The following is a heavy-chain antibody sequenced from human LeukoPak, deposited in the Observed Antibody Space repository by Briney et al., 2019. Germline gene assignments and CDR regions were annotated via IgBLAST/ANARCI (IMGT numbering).Heavy chain of an antibody. CDR1: GYTFTSYS. D-gene: IGHD3-22*01. Sequence: EASVKVSCKASGYTFTSYSMNWVRLAPGQGLEWMGWINTNTGNPTYAQGFTGRFVFSLDTSVSTAYVEITSLEAEDTAVYYCARWDYDSSGYALYYFDYWGQGTLVTVSS. J-gene: IGHJ4*02. CDR2: INTNTGNP. CDR3: ARWDYDSSGYALYYFDY. V-gene: IGHV7-4-1*02.